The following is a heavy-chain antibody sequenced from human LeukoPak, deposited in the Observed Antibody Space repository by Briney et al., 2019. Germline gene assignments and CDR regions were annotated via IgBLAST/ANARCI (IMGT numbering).Heavy chain of an antibody. Sequence: PSETLSLTCAVYGGSFSGYYWSWIRQPPGKGLEWIGEINHSGSTNYNPPLKSRVTISVDTSKNQFSLKLSSVTAADTAVYYCAGADSSGYYWGYWGQGTLVTVSS. CDR1: GGSFSGYY. D-gene: IGHD3-22*01. CDR3: AGADSSGYYWGY. J-gene: IGHJ4*02. V-gene: IGHV4-34*01. CDR2: INHSGST.